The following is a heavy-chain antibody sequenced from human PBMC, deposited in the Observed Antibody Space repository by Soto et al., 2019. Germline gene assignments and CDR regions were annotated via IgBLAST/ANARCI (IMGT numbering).Heavy chain of an antibody. CDR2: IYYSGST. Sequence: SETLSLTCTVSGGSISSSSYYWGWIRQPPGKGLEWIGSIYYSGSTYYNPSLKSRVTISVDTSKNQFSLKLSSVTAADTAVYYCARSVAGPLGNWFDPWGQGTLVPVSS. CDR1: GGSISSSSYY. D-gene: IGHD6-19*01. V-gene: IGHV4-39*01. J-gene: IGHJ5*02. CDR3: ARSVAGPLGNWFDP.